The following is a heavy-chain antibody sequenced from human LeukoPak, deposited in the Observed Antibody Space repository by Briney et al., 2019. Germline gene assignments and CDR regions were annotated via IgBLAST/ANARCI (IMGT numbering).Heavy chain of an antibody. CDR2: ISTYNGNT. Sequence: ASVKVSCKASGYTFTTYGISWARQAPGQGLEWLGWISTYNGNTNYAQKFQGRVTMTTDTSTSTAYMELRSLRSDDTAMYYCARDGSGTWNDYWGQGTLVTVSS. J-gene: IGHJ4*02. CDR3: ARDGSGTWNDY. V-gene: IGHV1-18*01. D-gene: IGHD3-10*01. CDR1: GYTFTTYG.